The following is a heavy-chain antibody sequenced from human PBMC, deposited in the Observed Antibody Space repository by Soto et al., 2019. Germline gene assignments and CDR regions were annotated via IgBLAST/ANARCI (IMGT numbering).Heavy chain of an antibody. D-gene: IGHD3-3*01. CDR3: ARDRAYTIFGVASDYYAMDV. CDR1: GYTFTSHY. V-gene: IGHV1-46*01. J-gene: IGHJ6*02. Sequence: QVQLVQSGAEVKKPGASVKVSCKASGYTFTSHYMHWVRQAPGQGLEWMGIINPSGGSTSYAQKFQGRVTMTRDTSTSTVYMELSSLRSEDTAVHYCARDRAYTIFGVASDYYAMDVWGQGTTVTVSS. CDR2: INPSGGST.